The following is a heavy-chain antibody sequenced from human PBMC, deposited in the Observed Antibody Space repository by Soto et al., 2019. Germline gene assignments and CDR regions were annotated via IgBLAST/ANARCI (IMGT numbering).Heavy chain of an antibody. CDR2: IYHSGST. CDR3: ARVPGP. D-gene: IGHD7-27*01. V-gene: IGHV4-30-2*01. J-gene: IGHJ5*02. CDR1: GGSISSAGYS. Sequence: SETLSLTSAVSGGSISSAGYSWSWIRQPPGKGLEWIGYIYHSGSTYYNPSLKSRVTISVDRSKNQFSLKLSSVTAADTAVYYCARVPGPWGEGTLVTVSS.